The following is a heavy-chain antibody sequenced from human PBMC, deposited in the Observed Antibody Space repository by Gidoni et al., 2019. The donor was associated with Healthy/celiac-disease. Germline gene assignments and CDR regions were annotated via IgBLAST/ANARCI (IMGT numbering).Heavy chain of an antibody. CDR3: ARDPGGSGSYYLFDY. Sequence: QVQLVESGGGVVQPGRSLRLSCAASGFPFSSYAMHWVRQAPGKGLEWVAVISYDGSNKYYADSVKGRFTISRDNSKNTLYLQMNSLRAEDTAVYYCARDPGGSGSYYLFDYWGQGTLVTVSS. J-gene: IGHJ4*02. V-gene: IGHV3-30-3*01. CDR1: GFPFSSYA. CDR2: ISYDGSNK. D-gene: IGHD3-10*01.